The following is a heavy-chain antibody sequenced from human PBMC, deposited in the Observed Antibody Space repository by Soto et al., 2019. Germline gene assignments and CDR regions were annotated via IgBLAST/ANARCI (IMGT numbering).Heavy chain of an antibody. CDR1: GFIFSNNW. Sequence: EVQAVESGGTLVQTGGSLRLSCAASGFIFSNNWMSWVRQPPGKGLEWVASINQDGSEKYYVDSVKGRFTISRDNAKNSLYLQMNSLRGDDTAVYYCSRGYGWTDYWGQGTLVTVSS. CDR3: SRGYGWTDY. J-gene: IGHJ4*02. V-gene: IGHV3-7*01. D-gene: IGHD5-18*01. CDR2: INQDGSEK.